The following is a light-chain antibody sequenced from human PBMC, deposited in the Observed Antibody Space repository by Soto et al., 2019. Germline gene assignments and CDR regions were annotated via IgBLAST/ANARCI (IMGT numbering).Light chain of an antibody. J-gene: IGLJ1*01. CDR3: SSYGSTSTRYV. Sequence: QSALPQPASVSGSPGQSITISCTGTSSDVGGYNYVSWYQQHPGKAPKLMIYEVSNRPSGVSNRLSGSKSGNTASLTISGLQAEDEADYFCSSYGSTSTRYVFGTGTKLTVL. V-gene: IGLV2-14*01. CDR2: EVS. CDR1: SSDVGGYNY.